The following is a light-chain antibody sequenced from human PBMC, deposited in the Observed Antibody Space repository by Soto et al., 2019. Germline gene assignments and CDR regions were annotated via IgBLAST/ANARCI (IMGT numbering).Light chain of an antibody. CDR3: QQSHNYMYT. CDR2: EAS. V-gene: IGKV3-15*01. Sequence: ELVLSQSPATLSVSPGERATLSCRASQSIRKNLAWYQQKPGQAPTLLIYEASTRATGFPARFSGSGSGTEFTLTISSLQSEDFAIYYCQQSHNYMYTFGQGTKLEIK. CDR1: QSIRKN. J-gene: IGKJ2*01.